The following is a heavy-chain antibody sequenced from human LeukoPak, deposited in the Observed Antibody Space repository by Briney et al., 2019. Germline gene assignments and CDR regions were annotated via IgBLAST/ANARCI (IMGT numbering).Heavy chain of an antibody. CDR2: INPSGGRT. J-gene: IGHJ4*01. CDR1: GFTFTSCY. Sequence: ASVKVSCKASGFTFTSCYMHWVRQAPGQGLEWIGIINPSGGRTRYAQRLQGRVTMTGDTSTSTVYMELSSLRSEDTAVYYCARDVGITVVRGTFDYWGQGTLVTVSS. CDR3: ARDVGITVVRGTFDY. D-gene: IGHD3-10*01. V-gene: IGHV1-46*01.